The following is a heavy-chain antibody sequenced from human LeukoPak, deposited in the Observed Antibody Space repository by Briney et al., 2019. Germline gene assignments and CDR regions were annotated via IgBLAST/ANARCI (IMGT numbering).Heavy chain of an antibody. CDR2: IYYSGST. Sequence: SETLSLTCTVSGGSISSYYWSWIRQPPGKGLEWIGYIYYSGSTNYNPSLKSRVTISVDTSKNQFSLKLSSVTAADTAVYYCARDFYDSPLDYWGQGTLVTVSS. V-gene: IGHV4-59*12. CDR3: ARDFYDSPLDY. D-gene: IGHD3-22*01. J-gene: IGHJ4*02. CDR1: GGSISSYY.